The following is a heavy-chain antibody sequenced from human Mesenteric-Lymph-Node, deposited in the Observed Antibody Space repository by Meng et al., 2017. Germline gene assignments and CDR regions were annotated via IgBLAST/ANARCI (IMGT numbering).Heavy chain of an antibody. Sequence: GESLKISCAASGFTFSNYAMSWVRQAPGKGLEWVSALSGSGANTYYADSVKGRFTISRDNSKNTMYLQMNSLRAGDTAVYYCARDLGYSYGSEWDHWGQGTLVTVSS. D-gene: IGHD3-10*01. V-gene: IGHV3-23*01. J-gene: IGHJ4*02. CDR2: LSGSGANT. CDR1: GFTFSNYA. CDR3: ARDLGYSYGSEWDH.